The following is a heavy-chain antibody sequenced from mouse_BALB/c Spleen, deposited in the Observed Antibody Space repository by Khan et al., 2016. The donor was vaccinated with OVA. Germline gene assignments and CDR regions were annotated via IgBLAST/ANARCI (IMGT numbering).Heavy chain of an antibody. CDR3: ARDRIDY. Sequence: QVQLQQSGAELAKPGASVKMSCKASGYTFHSYWMHWVKQRPGQGLEWIGYINPTSGYTDYNEKFKDKATLSADKSSSTAYMQLSSLTSEDSAVYYCARDRIDYWGQGTTLTVSS. V-gene: IGHV1-7*01. CDR2: INPTSGYT. J-gene: IGHJ2*01. CDR1: GYTFHSYW.